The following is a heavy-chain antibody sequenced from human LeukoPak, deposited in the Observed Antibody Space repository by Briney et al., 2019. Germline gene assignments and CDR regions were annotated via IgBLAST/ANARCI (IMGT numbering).Heavy chain of an antibody. CDR2: ISGSGGST. CDR3: AKVGRYSYAHDAFDI. Sequence: GGSLRPSCAASGFTFSSYAMSWVRQAPGKGLEWVSAISGSGGSTYYADCVKGRFTISRDNSKNTLYLLMNGLRAEDTAVYYCAKVGRYSYAHDAFDIWGQGTMVTVSS. J-gene: IGHJ3*02. D-gene: IGHD5-18*01. CDR1: GFTFSSYA. V-gene: IGHV3-23*01.